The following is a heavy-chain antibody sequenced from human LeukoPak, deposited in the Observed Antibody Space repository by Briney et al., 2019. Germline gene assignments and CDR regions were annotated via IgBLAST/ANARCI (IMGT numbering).Heavy chain of an antibody. CDR1: GFIFSDYW. CDR3: ARGPLGPAAGHLNFDY. J-gene: IGHJ4*02. CDR2: IEQDGSEE. D-gene: IGHD6-13*01. Sequence: GGSLRLSCAASGFIFSDYWMNWVRQAPGKGLEWVANIEQDGSEEYYVDSVKGRFTISRDNAKNSLYLQMNSLRAEDTAVYYCARGPLGPAAGHLNFDYWGQGTLVTVSS. V-gene: IGHV3-7*05.